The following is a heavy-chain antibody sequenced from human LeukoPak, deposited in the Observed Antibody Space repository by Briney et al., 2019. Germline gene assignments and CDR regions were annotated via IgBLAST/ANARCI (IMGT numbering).Heavy chain of an antibody. CDR1: GGSFSGYY. J-gene: IGHJ4*02. Sequence: SETLSLTCAVSGGSFSGYYWSWIRQPPGKGLEWIGEINHSGSTNYNPSLKSRVTISVDTSKNQFSLKLSSGTGADTAVYYCWRATTRRAGGDCYSHWGQGTLVTVSA. CDR3: WRATTRRAGGDCYSH. D-gene: IGHD2-21*01. CDR2: INHSGST. V-gene: IGHV4-34*01.